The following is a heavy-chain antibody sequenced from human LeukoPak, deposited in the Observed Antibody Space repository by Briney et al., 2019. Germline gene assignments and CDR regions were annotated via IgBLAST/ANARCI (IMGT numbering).Heavy chain of an antibody. CDR3: AKDRAGIHGMDV. V-gene: IGHV3-23*01. Sequence: PGGSLRLSCAASGFTFSSYAMSWVRQAPGKGLEWVSAISGSGGSTYYADSVKGRFTISRDNSKNTLYLQMNSLRAEDTAVYCCAKDRAGIHGMDVWGQGTTVTVSS. D-gene: IGHD6-19*01. J-gene: IGHJ6*02. CDR1: GFTFSSYA. CDR2: ISGSGGST.